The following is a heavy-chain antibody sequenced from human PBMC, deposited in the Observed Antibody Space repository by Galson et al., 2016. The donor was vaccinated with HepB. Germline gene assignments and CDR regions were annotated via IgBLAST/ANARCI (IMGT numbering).Heavy chain of an antibody. J-gene: IGHJ6*02. CDR1: GGSFSSHA. V-gene: IGHV1-69*10. CDR2: IIPILDVV. Sequence: SVKVSCKASGGSFSSHAISWVRQAPGQGLEWMGGIIPILDVVNYAQKFQDRVTITADRSTTTAYMELGSLRSDDTAIYYCARDLFREFSLDLGSLVRYLDHGSRSYGVDVWGPGTTVTVSS. CDR3: ARDLFREFSLDLGSLVRYLDHGSRSYGVDV. D-gene: IGHD3-9*01.